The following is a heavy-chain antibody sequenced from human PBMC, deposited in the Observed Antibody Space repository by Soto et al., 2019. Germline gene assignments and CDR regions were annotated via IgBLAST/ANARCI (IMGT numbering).Heavy chain of an antibody. CDR2: IDPSDSYT. CDR3: ARLECSSTSCYTSNYYYGMDV. J-gene: IGHJ6*02. V-gene: IGHV5-10-1*01. CDR1: GYSFTSYW. Sequence: PGESLKISCKGSGYSFTSYWISWVRQMPGKGLEWMGRIDPSDSYTNYSPSFQGHVTISADKSISTAYLQWSSLKASDTAMYYCARLECSSTSCYTSNYYYGMDVWGQGTTVTVSS. D-gene: IGHD2-2*02.